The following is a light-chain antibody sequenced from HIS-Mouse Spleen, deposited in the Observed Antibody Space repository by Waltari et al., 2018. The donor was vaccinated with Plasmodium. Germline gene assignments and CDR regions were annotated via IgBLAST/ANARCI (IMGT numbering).Light chain of an antibody. CDR3: QQYGSSRTWT. Sequence: EIVLTQSPGPLSLSPAERATLLSRASPRVSSSYLAWDQQKPGQDPRLLIYGASSRATGIPDRFSGSGSGTDFTLTISRLEPEDFAVYYCQQYGSSRTWTFGQGTKVEIK. J-gene: IGKJ1*01. CDR2: GAS. CDR1: PRVSSSY. V-gene: IGKV3-20*01.